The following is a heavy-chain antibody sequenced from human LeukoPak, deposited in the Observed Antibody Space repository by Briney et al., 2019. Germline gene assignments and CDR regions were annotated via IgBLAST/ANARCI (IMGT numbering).Heavy chain of an antibody. CDR3: ARADDYGGNYSPDY. CDR1: GFSFSTYS. V-gene: IGHV3-21*01. J-gene: IGHJ4*02. CDR2: ISSSSGDI. D-gene: IGHD4-23*01. Sequence: GGSLRLSCAASGFSFSTYSMNWVRQAPGKGPEWVSSISSSSGDIYYGDSVKGRFTISRDNAKNSLYLQMNSLRAEDTAVYYCARADDYGGNYSPDYWGQGTLVTVSS.